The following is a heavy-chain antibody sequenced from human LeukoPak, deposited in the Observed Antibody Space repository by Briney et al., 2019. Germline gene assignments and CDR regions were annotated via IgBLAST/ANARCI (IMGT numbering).Heavy chain of an antibody. CDR1: GGSISSRNW. D-gene: IGHD6-13*01. Sequence: PSETLSLTCTVSGGSISSRNWGSWVRQPPGKGLEWIGEIYHSGSTNYNPSLKSRVTISIDKSKNQFSLKLSSVTAADTAVYYCASRSLTYSSKDWGQGTLVTVSS. J-gene: IGHJ4*02. CDR2: IYHSGST. V-gene: IGHV4-4*02. CDR3: ASRSLTYSSKD.